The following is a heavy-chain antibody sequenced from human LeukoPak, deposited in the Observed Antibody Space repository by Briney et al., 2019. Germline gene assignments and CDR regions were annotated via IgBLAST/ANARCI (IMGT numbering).Heavy chain of an antibody. CDR3: ARGPYSSGWYGFDY. CDR2: ISYDGSNK. Sequence: GGFLRLSCAASGFTFSSYAMHWVRQAPGKGLEWVAVISYDGSNKYYADSVKGRFTISRDNSKNTLYLQMNSLRAEDTAVYYCARGPYSSGWYGFDYWGQGTLVTVSS. D-gene: IGHD6-19*01. J-gene: IGHJ4*02. CDR1: GFTFSSYA. V-gene: IGHV3-30-3*01.